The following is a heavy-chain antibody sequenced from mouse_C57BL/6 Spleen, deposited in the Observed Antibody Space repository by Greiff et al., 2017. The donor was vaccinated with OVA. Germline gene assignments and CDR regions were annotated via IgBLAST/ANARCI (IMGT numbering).Heavy chain of an antibody. CDR1: GFTFSDYG. J-gene: IGHJ4*01. CDR2: ISSGSSTI. CDR3: ANFYYGSTFDAMDY. Sequence: EVMLVESGGGLVKPGGSLKLSCAASGFTFSDYGMHWVRQAPEKGLEWVAYISSGSSTIYYADTVKGRFTISRDNAKNTLFLQMTSLRSEDKAMYYCANFYYGSTFDAMDYWGQGTSVTVSS. V-gene: IGHV5-17*01. D-gene: IGHD1-1*01.